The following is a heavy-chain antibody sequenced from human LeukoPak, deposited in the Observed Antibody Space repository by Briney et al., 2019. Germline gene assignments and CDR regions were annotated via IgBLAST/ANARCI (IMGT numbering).Heavy chain of an antibody. J-gene: IGHJ3*02. CDR2: IYTSGST. V-gene: IGHV4-61*02. Sequence: SETLSLTCTVSGGSISSGSYYWSWIRQPAGKGLEWIGRIYTSGSTNYNPSLKSRVTISVDTSKNQFSLKLSSVTAADTAVYYCARDLLKEEAFDIWGQGTMVTVSS. CDR3: ARDLLKEEAFDI. CDR1: GGSISSGSYY.